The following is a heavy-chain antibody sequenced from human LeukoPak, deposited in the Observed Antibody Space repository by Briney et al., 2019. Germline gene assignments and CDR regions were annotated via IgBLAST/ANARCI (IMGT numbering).Heavy chain of an antibody. D-gene: IGHD6-13*01. V-gene: IGHV4-34*09. Sequence: SETLSLTCAVYGGSFSGYYWSWIRQPPGKGLEWIGEINHSGSTNYNPSLKSRVTISVDTSKNQFSLKLSSVTAADTAVYYCAREGYSSSWLDYWGQGTLVTVSS. CDR1: GGSFSGYY. CDR2: INHSGST. J-gene: IGHJ4*02. CDR3: AREGYSSSWLDY.